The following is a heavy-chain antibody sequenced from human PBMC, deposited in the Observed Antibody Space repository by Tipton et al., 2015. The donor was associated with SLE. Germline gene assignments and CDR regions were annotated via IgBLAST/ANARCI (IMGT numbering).Heavy chain of an antibody. Sequence: SLRLSCAASGFTFSSYAMHWVRQAPGKGLEWVAVISYDGSNKYYADSVKGRFTISRDKSKNTLYLQMNSLRAEDTAVYYCATVDYFDSGDAFDFWGHGSMVTVSS. V-gene: IGHV3-30-3*01. J-gene: IGHJ3*01. CDR3: ATVDYFDSGDAFDF. D-gene: IGHD3-22*01. CDR2: ISYDGSNK. CDR1: GFTFSSYA.